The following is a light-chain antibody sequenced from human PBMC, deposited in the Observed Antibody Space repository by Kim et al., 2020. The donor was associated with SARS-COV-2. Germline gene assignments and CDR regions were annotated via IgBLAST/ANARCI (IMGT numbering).Light chain of an antibody. V-gene: IGLV2-14*01. Sequence: QSALTQPASVSESPGQSITISCTGTNSDVGSYNRVSGYQQHPGKAPKLMIYDVSKRPSVVSNRFSGSKSGNTASLTISGLQAEDEADYYCSSYSTTTVLFGGGTQLTVL. CDR3: SSYSTTTVL. CDR1: NSDVGSYNR. CDR2: DVS. J-gene: IGLJ2*01.